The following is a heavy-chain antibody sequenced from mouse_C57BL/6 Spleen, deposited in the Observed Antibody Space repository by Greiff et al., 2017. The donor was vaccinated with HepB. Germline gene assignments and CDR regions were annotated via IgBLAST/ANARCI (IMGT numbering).Heavy chain of an antibody. Sequence: VQLQQSGAELARPGASVKLSCKASGYTFTSYGISWVKQRTGQGLEWIGEIYPRSGNTYYNEKFKGKATLTADKSSSTAYMELRSLTSEESAVYFCAKYDYDPYYFDYWGQGTTLTVSS. CDR2: IYPRSGNT. CDR3: AKYDYDPYYFDY. J-gene: IGHJ2*01. D-gene: IGHD2-4*01. CDR1: GYTFTSYG. V-gene: IGHV1-81*01.